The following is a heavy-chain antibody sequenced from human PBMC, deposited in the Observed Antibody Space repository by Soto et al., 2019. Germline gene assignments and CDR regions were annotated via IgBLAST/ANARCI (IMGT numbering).Heavy chain of an antibody. D-gene: IGHD3-22*01. CDR3: AKDASSGYRGYYFDY. J-gene: IGHJ4*02. Sequence: GGSLRLSCAASGFTFSSYAMSWFRQAPGKGLEWVSSISGSGGSTYHADSVKGRFTISRDNSKNTLDLQMNSLRAEDTAVYYCAKDASSGYRGYYFDYWGQGTLVTVSS. CDR2: ISGSGGST. CDR1: GFTFSSYA. V-gene: IGHV3-23*01.